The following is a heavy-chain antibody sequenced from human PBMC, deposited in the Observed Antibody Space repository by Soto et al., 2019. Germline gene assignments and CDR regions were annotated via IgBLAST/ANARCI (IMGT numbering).Heavy chain of an antibody. Sequence: SETLSLTCAVYGGSFSGYYWSWIRQPPGKGLEWIGEINHSGSTNYNPSLKSRVTISVDTSKNQFSLKLSSVTAADTAVYYCARVGTTGYDYWGQGTLVTVS. D-gene: IGHD3-22*01. CDR2: INHSGST. CDR3: ARVGTTGYDY. CDR1: GGSFSGYY. J-gene: IGHJ4*02. V-gene: IGHV4-34*01.